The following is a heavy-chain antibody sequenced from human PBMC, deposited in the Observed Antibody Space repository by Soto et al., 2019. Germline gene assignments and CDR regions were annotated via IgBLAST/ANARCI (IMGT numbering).Heavy chain of an antibody. J-gene: IGHJ6*02. Sequence: QVQLVESGGGVAQPGGSLRLSCTTSGFTFNTYGMHWVRQAPGKGLEWVAIIWYDGSNKYYADSVKGRFTISSDKSKNTVYLQMNRLRAEDAALYYCARADCTGAYCYSWPFNYGVDVWGQGTTVTVSS. CDR2: IWYDGSNK. V-gene: IGHV3-33*01. CDR3: ARADCTGAYCYSWPFNYGVDV. CDR1: GFTFNTYG. D-gene: IGHD2-15*01.